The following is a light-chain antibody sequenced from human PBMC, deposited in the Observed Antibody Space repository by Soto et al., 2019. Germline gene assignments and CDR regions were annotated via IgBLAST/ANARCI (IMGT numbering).Light chain of an antibody. Sequence: QSVLTQRASVSGSPGQSITISCTGTSSDVGGYNYVSWYQQHPGKAPKLMIYEVSNRPSGVSNRFSGSKSGNTASLTISGLQAEDEAAYYCSSYTSSSTPYVFGTGTKLTVL. CDR2: EVS. CDR3: SSYTSSSTPYV. CDR1: SSDVGGYNY. V-gene: IGLV2-14*01. J-gene: IGLJ1*01.